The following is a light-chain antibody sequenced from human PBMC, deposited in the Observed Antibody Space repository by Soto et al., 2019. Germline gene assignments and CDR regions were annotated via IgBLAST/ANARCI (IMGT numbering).Light chain of an antibody. V-gene: IGKV4-1*01. CDR3: QQYYTTPYT. Sequence: DIVMTQFPDSLAVSLGERATVNCMSSQSVLYNSNNKNYLAWYQQKPGQPPKLLIYWASTRESGIPDRFSGSWSGTDFTLTISSLQAEDVAVYYCQQYYTTPYTFGQGTKLEI. CDR2: WAS. J-gene: IGKJ2*01. CDR1: QSVLYNSNNKNY.